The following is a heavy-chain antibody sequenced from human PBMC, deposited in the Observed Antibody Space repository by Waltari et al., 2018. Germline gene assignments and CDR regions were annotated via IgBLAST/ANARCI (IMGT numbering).Heavy chain of an antibody. J-gene: IGHJ4*02. CDR1: GDSLISHSF. CDR2: VDRSGRT. D-gene: IGHD2-15*01. V-gene: IGHV4-4*02. Sequence: QLQLQESGPGLVKPSGTLSLTCLVSGDSLISHSFWSWVRQSPGKGLGWIGQVDRSGRTNYSPSFASRVIMSLDTSINHFSLNMHSATAADTAVYYCARDRGRGLYLDSWGRGILVSVSP. CDR3: ARDRGRGLYLDS.